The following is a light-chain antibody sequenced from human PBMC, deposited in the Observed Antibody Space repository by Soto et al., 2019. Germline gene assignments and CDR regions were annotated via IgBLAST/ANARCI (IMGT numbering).Light chain of an antibody. CDR2: DAT. V-gene: IGKV3-11*01. J-gene: IGKJ5*01. CDR3: QQRRNWPLT. CDR1: QSVSNY. Sequence: EIVLTQSPATLSLSPGDRDNLSCRASQSVSNYLAWYQQKPGQAPRLVMYDATNRAAGIPDRFSGSGSATDFTLTTSSLEPEDFAIYYCQQRRNWPLTVGQGTRLEIQ.